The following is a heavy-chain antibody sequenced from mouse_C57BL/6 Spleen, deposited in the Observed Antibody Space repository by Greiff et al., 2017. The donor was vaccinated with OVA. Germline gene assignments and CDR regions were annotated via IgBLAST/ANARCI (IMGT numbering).Heavy chain of an antibody. CDR1: GYAFSSSW. V-gene: IGHV1-82*01. CDR3: ATGTGYFDV. CDR2: IYPGDGDT. J-gene: IGHJ1*03. D-gene: IGHD4-1*01. Sequence: QVQLKESGPELVKPGASVKISCKASGYAFSSSWMNWVKQRPGKGLEWIGRIYPGDGDTNYNGKFKGKATLTADKSSSTAYMQLSSLTSEDSAVYFCATGTGYFDVWGTGTTVTVSS.